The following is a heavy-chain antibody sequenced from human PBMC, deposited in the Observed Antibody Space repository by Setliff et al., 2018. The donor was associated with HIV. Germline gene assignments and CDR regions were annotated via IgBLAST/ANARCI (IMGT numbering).Heavy chain of an antibody. CDR3: AREGLPTPYYFDY. Sequence: KPSETLSLTCAVSGGSISSSNWWSWVRQPPGKGLEWIGEIYHSGSTNYNPSLKSRVTISVDKSKNQFSLELSSVTAADTAVYYCAREGLPTPYYFDYWGQGTLVTVSS. V-gene: IGHV4-4*02. J-gene: IGHJ4*02. CDR1: GGSISSSNW. CDR2: IYHSGST.